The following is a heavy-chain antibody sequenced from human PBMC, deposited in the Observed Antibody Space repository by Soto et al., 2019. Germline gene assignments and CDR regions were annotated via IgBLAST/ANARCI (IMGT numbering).Heavy chain of an antibody. CDR3: ARNGDSSDYRGWFDH. D-gene: IGHD3-22*01. Sequence: EVQLVESGGGLVQPGGSLRLSCAASGFTVSSNYMSCVRQAPGKGLEWVSVIYSGGTTYYADSVKGRFTISRDNSKNTLYLQMNSLIAEDTAVYYCARNGDSSDYRGWFDHWGQGTLVTVSS. CDR2: IYSGGTT. CDR1: GFTVSSNY. V-gene: IGHV3-66*01. J-gene: IGHJ5*02.